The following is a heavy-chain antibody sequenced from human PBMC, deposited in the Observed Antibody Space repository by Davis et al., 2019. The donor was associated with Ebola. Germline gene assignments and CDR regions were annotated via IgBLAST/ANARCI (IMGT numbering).Heavy chain of an antibody. CDR1: GFTFSSYW. CDR3: ARDGSYSSSSGDY. Sequence: GESLKISCAASGFTFSSYWMHWVRQAPGKGLVWVSRINSDGSSTSYADSVKGRFTISRDNAKNTLYLQMNSLRAEDTAVYYCARDGSYSSSSGDYWGQGTLVTVSS. D-gene: IGHD6-6*01. J-gene: IGHJ4*02. V-gene: IGHV3-74*01. CDR2: INSDGSST.